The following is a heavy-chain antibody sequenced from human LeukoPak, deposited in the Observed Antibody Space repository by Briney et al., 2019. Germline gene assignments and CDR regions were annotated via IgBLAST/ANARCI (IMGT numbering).Heavy chain of an antibody. V-gene: IGHV1-2*02. CDR3: ARDPTVPAAMFDS. D-gene: IGHD2-2*01. CDR1: GYTFTGYY. CDR2: INPNRVGT. Sequence: ASVKVSCNASGYTFTGYYMHWVRQAPGQGLEWRGWINPNRVGTNYAQKFHGRVTMTRDTAISTAYMDLSRLRSDDTAVYYCARDPTVPAAMFDSWGPGTPVTVSP. J-gene: IGHJ4*02.